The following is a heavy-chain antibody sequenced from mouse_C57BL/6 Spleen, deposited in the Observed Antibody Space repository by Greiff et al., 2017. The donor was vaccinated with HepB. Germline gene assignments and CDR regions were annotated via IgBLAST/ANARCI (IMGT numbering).Heavy chain of an antibody. CDR3: ARGWCNHWFAY. CDR2: IHPNSGST. CDR1: GYTFTSYW. D-gene: IGHD1-1*02. J-gene: IGHJ3*01. V-gene: IGHV1-64*01. Sequence: QVQLQQSGAELVKPGASVKLSCKASGYTFTSYWMHWVKQRPGQGLEWIGMIHPNSGSTNYNEKFKSKATLTVDKSSSTAYMQLSSLTSEDSAVYYCARGWCNHWFAYWGQGTLVTVSA.